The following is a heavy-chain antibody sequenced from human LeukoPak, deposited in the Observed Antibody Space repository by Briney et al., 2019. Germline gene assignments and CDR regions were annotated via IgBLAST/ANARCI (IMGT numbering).Heavy chain of an antibody. Sequence: SETLSLTCTVSGGSISSSSYYWGWIRQPPGKGLEWIGSIYYSGSTYYNPSLKSRVTISVDTSKNQFSLKLSSVTAADTAVYYCARLKRLPYYFDYWGQGTLVTVSS. CDR3: ARLKRLPYYFDY. J-gene: IGHJ4*02. CDR1: GGSISSSSYY. V-gene: IGHV4-39*01. D-gene: IGHD5-12*01. CDR2: IYYSGST.